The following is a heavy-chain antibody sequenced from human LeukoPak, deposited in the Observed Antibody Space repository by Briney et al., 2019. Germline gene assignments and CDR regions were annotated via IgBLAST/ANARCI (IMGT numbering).Heavy chain of an antibody. CDR1: GFTFSSYA. Sequence: GGSLRLSCAASGFTFSSYAMHWVRQAPGKGLEWVAVLWSDGIKTDYADSVKGRFTISRDDSKNTLYLQMNSLRAEDTAIYYCAKDRTVGASYWYFDLWGRGTLVTVSS. J-gene: IGHJ2*01. V-gene: IGHV3-33*03. D-gene: IGHD1-26*01. CDR2: LWSDGIKT. CDR3: AKDRTVGASYWYFDL.